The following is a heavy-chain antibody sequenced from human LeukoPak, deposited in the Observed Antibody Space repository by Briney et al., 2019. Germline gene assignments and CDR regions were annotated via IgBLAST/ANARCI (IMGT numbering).Heavy chain of an antibody. V-gene: IGHV1-8*03. Sequence: GASVKVSCKASGYTFTSYDINWVRQATGQGLEWMGWMNPNSGNTGYAQKFQGRVTITRNTSISTAYMGLSSLRSEDTAVYYCARRGYSYGHYYYYYMDVWGKGTTVTVSS. CDR2: MNPNSGNT. CDR1: GYTFTSYD. D-gene: IGHD5-18*01. J-gene: IGHJ6*03. CDR3: ARRGYSYGHYYYYYMDV.